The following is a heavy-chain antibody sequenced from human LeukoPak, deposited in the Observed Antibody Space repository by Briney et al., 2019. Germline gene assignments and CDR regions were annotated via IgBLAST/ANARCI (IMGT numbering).Heavy chain of an antibody. V-gene: IGHV4-31*03. CDR2: VYCSGSS. CDR1: GSSVSSDEYY. J-gene: IGHJ4*02. CDR3: ARDLSDYGGNSYFDY. D-gene: IGHD4-23*01. Sequence: PSQTLSLTCSVSGSSVSSDEYYWSWVRQHPGKGLEWIGDVYCSGSSYYIPSLESRVTMSVEVSKNQFSLELRSVTAADTAVYYCARDLSDYGGNSYFDYWGQGTLVTVAS.